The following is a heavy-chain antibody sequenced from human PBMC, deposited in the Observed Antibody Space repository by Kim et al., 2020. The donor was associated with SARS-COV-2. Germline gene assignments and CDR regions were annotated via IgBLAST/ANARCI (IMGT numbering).Heavy chain of an antibody. Sequence: SETLSLTCSVSGGSIGGYYWNWIRQPPGKGLEWIGYIYSSGTKYNPSLESRVTISVDTSKNQFSLKVTSVTAADTAVYYCAGGRAAAALSLGHWGQGSLVTVSS. J-gene: IGHJ4*02. D-gene: IGHD6-25*01. V-gene: IGHV4-59*13. CDR1: GGSIGGYY. CDR3: AGGRAAAALSLGH. CDR2: IYSSGT.